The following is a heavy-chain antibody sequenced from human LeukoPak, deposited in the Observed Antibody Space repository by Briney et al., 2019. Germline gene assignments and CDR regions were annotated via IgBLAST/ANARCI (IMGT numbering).Heavy chain of an antibody. CDR2: IDYSGST. V-gene: IGHV4-59*08. Sequence: SSETLSLTCTISGGSIGSYYWTWIRQPPGKGLEWIGYIDYSGSTNYNPSFKSRVTMSVDTSKNQFSLKLSSVTAADTAVYFCARHGGSWTFDYCGQGTLVTVSS. D-gene: IGHD6-13*01. J-gene: IGHJ4*02. CDR1: GGSIGSYY. CDR3: ARHGGSWTFDY.